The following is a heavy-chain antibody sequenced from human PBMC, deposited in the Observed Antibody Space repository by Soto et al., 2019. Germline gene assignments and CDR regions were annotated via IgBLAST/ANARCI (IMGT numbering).Heavy chain of an antibody. J-gene: IGHJ4*02. CDR1: GFTFSNAW. CDR2: IKSKTDGGTT. V-gene: IGHV3-15*01. CDR3: TTDFFLKALYYFDY. D-gene: IGHD3-3*01. Sequence: KPGGSLRLSCAASGFTFSNAWMSWVRQAPGKGLEWVGRIKSKTDGGTTDYAAPVKGRFTISRDDSKNTLYLQMNSLKTEDTAVYYCTTDFFLKALYYFDYWGQGTLVTVSS.